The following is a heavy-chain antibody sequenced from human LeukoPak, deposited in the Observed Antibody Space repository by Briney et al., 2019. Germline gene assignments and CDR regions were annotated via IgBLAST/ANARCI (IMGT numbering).Heavy chain of an antibody. Sequence: GGSLRLSCAASGFTVSSNYMSRVRQAPGKGLEWVSVIYSGGSTYYADSVKGRFAISRDNSKNTLYLQMNSLRAGDTAVYYCASAQLVQGYDAFDIWGQGTMVTVSS. D-gene: IGHD6-13*01. CDR1: GFTVSSNY. CDR2: IYSGGST. V-gene: IGHV3-53*01. CDR3: ASAQLVQGYDAFDI. J-gene: IGHJ3*02.